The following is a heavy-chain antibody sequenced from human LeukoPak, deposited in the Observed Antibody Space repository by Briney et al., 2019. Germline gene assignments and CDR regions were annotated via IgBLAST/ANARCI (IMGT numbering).Heavy chain of an antibody. D-gene: IGHD3-22*01. J-gene: IGHJ4*02. V-gene: IGHV1-69*06. CDR1: EGTFSNYS. Sequence: ASVKVSCKASEGTFSNYSLTWVRQAPGQGLQWMGGIIPLFGTTNYAQPFHGRATITVDTSTTTVYMELRNLRSDDTALYYCAAIGVGRWSFDYWAQGTLVTVSS. CDR2: IIPLFGTT. CDR3: AAIGVGRWSFDY.